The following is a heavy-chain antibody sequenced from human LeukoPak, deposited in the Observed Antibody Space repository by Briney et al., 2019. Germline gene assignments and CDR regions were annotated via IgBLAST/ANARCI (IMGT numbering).Heavy chain of an antibody. CDR1: GYTFTGYY. V-gene: IGHV1-2*02. CDR2: INPNSGGT. Sequence: ASVKVSCKASGYTFTGYYMHWVRQAPGQGLEWMGWINPNSGGTNYAQKFQGRVTMTRDTSISTAYMELSRLRSGDTAVYYCARVVVVPAAQFDYWGQGTLVTVSS. D-gene: IGHD2-2*01. J-gene: IGHJ4*02. CDR3: ARVVVVPAAQFDY.